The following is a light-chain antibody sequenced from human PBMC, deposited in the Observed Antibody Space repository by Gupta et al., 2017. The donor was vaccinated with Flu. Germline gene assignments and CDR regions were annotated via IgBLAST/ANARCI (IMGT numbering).Light chain of an antibody. V-gene: IGKV1-39*01. CDR1: QKITTS. Sequence: DIQMTQSPSSLSASVGDRVTITCRASQKITTSLNWYQQKPGKAPNLLIYAASRLQSGVPSRFSGSGSGTDFTLTISSLQPEDFATYYCQQSYSTLWTFGQGTKVEIK. J-gene: IGKJ1*01. CDR2: AAS. CDR3: QQSYSTLWT.